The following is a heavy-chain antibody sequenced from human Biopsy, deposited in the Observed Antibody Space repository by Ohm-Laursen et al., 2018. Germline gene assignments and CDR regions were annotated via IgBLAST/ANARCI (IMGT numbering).Heavy chain of an antibody. CDR3: ARRPYGGTRYWYFDL. D-gene: IGHD4-23*01. Sequence: TLSLTWTVSGGSVSSGGLYWSWIRQHPGKGLEWFRYIYYSGTTYYNPSLKSLVTISVDTSKNQFSLKLNSVTAADTAVYYCARRPYGGTRYWYFDLWGRGTLVTVSS. CDR1: GGSVSSGGLY. J-gene: IGHJ2*01. V-gene: IGHV4-31*01. CDR2: IYYSGTT.